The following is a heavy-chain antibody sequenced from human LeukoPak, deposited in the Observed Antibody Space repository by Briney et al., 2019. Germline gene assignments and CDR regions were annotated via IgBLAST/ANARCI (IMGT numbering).Heavy chain of an antibody. CDR1: GFTFSSYE. CDR3: ARDPAYDFWSGYYRGGFDY. J-gene: IGHJ4*02. CDR2: ISSSGSTI. D-gene: IGHD3-3*01. V-gene: IGHV3-48*03. Sequence: QSGGSLRLSCAASGFTFSSYEMNWVRQAPGKGLEWVSYISSSGSTIYYADSVKGRFTISRDNAKNSLYLQMNSLRAEDTAVYYCARDPAYDFWSGYYRGGFDYWGQGPLVTVSS.